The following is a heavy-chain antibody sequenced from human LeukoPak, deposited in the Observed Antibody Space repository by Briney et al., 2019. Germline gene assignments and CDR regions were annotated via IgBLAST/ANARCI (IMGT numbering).Heavy chain of an antibody. D-gene: IGHD3-10*01. Sequence: GGSLRLSCEASGFTFGTFGMAWVSQSPGKGLQWVSGITGSSTWTYYAASVKGRFTVSRDSSQNTLHLQMNSLRADDTAVYYCTRELVSSGTGYFDLWGRGTRVTVSS. CDR1: GFTFGTFG. CDR3: TRELVSSGTGYFDL. CDR2: ITGSSTWT. V-gene: IGHV3-23*01. J-gene: IGHJ2*01.